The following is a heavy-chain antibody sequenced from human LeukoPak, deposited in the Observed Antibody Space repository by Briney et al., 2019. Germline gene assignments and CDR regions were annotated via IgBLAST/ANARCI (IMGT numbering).Heavy chain of an antibody. D-gene: IGHD5-18*01. CDR2: IYYSGST. CDR1: GDSISSYY. CDR3: ARPDTAMAFDAFDI. J-gene: IGHJ3*02. Sequence: SETLSLTCTVSGDSISSYYWSWIRQPPGKGLEWIGYIYYSGSTNYNPSLKSRVTISVDTSKNQFSLKLSSVTAADTAVYYCARPDTAMAFDAFDIWGQGTMVTVSS. V-gene: IGHV4-59*08.